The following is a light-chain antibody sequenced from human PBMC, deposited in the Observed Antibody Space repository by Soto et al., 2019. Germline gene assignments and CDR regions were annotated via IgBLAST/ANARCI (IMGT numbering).Light chain of an antibody. V-gene: IGKV3-11*01. CDR2: HAS. J-gene: IGKJ1*01. CDR3: LQRTVWQRT. Sequence: VLTQSPATLSLSPGDSATLSCRASQSVGSYLAWFQQKPGQAPRLLIYHASIRVTGVPSRFSGSGSGTDFTLIISSLEREEFAVYYCLQRTVWQRTFGQGTKVEVK. CDR1: QSVGSY.